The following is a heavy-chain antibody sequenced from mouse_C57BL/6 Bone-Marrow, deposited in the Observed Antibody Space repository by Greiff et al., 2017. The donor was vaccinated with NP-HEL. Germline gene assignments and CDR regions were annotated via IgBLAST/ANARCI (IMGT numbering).Heavy chain of an antibody. J-gene: IGHJ2*01. CDR2: IYPGDGDT. CDR1: GYAFSSSW. Sequence: QVQLQQSGPELVKPGASVKISCKASGYAFSSSWMNWVKQRPGKGLEWIGRIYPGDGDTNYNGKFKGKATLTADKSSSTAYMQLSSLTSEDSAVYFCARLGGYGTYYFDYWGQGTTLTVSS. V-gene: IGHV1-82*01. D-gene: IGHD2-10*02. CDR3: ARLGGYGTYYFDY.